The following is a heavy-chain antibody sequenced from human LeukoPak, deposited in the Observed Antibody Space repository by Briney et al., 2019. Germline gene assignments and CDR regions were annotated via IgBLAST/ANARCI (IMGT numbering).Heavy chain of an antibody. V-gene: IGHV1-18*01. CDR3: ARLRLGELSLGFDP. CDR2: ISPYNGDR. D-gene: IGHD3-16*02. CDR1: GYTFTSYA. Sequence: APVKVSCKASGYTFTSYAITWVRQAPGQGPEWMGWISPYNGDRRDALKFQDRVTMTTNTSTTTAYMELRSLRSDDTAVYYCARLRLGELSLGFDPWGQGTLVTVSS. J-gene: IGHJ5*02.